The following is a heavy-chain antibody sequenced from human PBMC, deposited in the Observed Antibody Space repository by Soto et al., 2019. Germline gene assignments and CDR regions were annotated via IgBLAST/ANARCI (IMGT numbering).Heavy chain of an antibody. CDR2: IYPGDSDT. D-gene: IGHD3-10*01. CDR3: ARLGLGAAGYFSHHYYGMDV. V-gene: IGHV5-51*01. Sequence: PGESLKISCQGSGYSFTSYWIGWVRQMPGKGLEWMGIIYPGDSDTRYSPSFQGQVTISADKSISTAYLQWSSLKASDTAMYYCARLGLGAAGYFSHHYYGMDVWCHGSTVTV. J-gene: IGHJ6*02. CDR1: GYSFTSYW.